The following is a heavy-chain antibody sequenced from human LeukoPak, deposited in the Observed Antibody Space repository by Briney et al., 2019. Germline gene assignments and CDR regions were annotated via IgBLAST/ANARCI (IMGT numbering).Heavy chain of an antibody. D-gene: IGHD3-22*01. V-gene: IGHV3-66*01. CDR2: IYSDGST. Sequence: GGSLRLSCAASGFTVSSNYMSWVRQAPGKGLEWVSVIYSDGSTYYADSVKGRFTISRDNSKSTLYLQINSLRAEDTAVYYCARDYNYYHSSGYWYYFDYWGQGTLVTVSS. J-gene: IGHJ4*02. CDR1: GFTVSSNY. CDR3: ARDYNYYHSSGYWYYFDY.